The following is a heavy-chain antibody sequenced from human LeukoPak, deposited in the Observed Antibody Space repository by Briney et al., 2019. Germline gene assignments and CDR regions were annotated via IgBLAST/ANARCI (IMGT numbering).Heavy chain of an antibody. Sequence: SETLSLTCTVSGGSIRSSYYYWGWIRQPPGTGLEWIGSIYDSGSTYYNPSLKSRVTISVDTSKNQFSLKLNSVTAADTAVYYCATGPDYYDSSSYYSHYWGRGTLVTVSS. CDR1: GGSIRSSYYY. CDR2: IYDSGST. CDR3: ATGPDYYDSSSYYSHY. J-gene: IGHJ4*02. V-gene: IGHV4-39*01. D-gene: IGHD3-22*01.